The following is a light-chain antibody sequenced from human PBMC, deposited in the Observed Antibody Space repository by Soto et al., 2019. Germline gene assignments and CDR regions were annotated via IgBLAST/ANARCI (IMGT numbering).Light chain of an antibody. CDR2: EAN. J-gene: IGLJ2*01. Sequence: QSALTQPASVSGSPGQSITISCTGTTNDVGNYDRVSWYQQHPDEVPLLLIYEANKWPSGVPNRLQGSKSGTTASLTISALRAGAGEDYGCCSYAGSRFVVFGGGTTVTVL. V-gene: IGLV2-23*01. CDR1: TNDVGNYDR. CDR3: CSYAGSRFVV.